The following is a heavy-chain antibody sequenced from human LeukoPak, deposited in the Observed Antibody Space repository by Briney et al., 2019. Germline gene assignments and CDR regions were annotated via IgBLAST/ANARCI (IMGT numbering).Heavy chain of an antibody. CDR3: AKVFRKDGDFHLFDY. V-gene: IGHV3-33*06. Sequence: GGSLRLSCAASGFTFSSYGMHWVRQAPGKGLEWVAVIWYDGSNKYYADSVKGRFTISRDNSKTTLYLQMNSLRAEDTAVYYCAKVFRKDGDFHLFDYWGQGTLVTVSS. CDR1: GFTFSSYG. CDR2: IWYDGSNK. D-gene: IGHD4-17*01. J-gene: IGHJ4*02.